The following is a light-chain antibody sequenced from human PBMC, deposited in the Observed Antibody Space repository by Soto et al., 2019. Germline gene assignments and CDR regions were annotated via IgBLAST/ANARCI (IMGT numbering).Light chain of an antibody. CDR2: DVS. V-gene: IGLV2-11*01. J-gene: IGLJ1*01. Sequence: QSALTQPRSVSGSPGQSVTISCTGASSDVGSYNYISWYQQHPGKAPKLVIYDVSKRPSGVPDRFSGSKSGNTASLTISGLQAEDEADYYCCSYAGSYTYVFGTGTQLTVL. CDR1: SSDVGSYNY. CDR3: CSYAGSYTYV.